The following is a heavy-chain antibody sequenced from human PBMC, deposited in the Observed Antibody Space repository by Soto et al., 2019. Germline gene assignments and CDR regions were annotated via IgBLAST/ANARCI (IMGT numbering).Heavy chain of an antibody. D-gene: IGHD3-10*01. CDR1: GGTFSSYT. CDR2: IIPILGIA. CDR3: ARGSGSQYYYYYYMDV. Sequence: QVQLVQSGAEVKKPRSSVKVSCKASGGTFSSYTISWVRQAPGQGLEWMGRIIPILGIANYAQKFQGRVTITADKSTSTAYMELSSLRSEDTAVYYCARGSGSQYYYYYYMDVWGKGTTVTVSS. J-gene: IGHJ6*03. V-gene: IGHV1-69*02.